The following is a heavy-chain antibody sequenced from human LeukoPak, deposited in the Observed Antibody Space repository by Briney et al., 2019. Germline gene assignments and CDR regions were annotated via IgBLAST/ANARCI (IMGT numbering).Heavy chain of an antibody. D-gene: IGHD1-26*01. CDR3: ARMVGATRCDI. CDR2: IHTSGST. V-gene: IGHV4-4*07. J-gene: IGHJ3*02. CDR1: GGSVSNYY. Sequence: SETLSLTCTVSGGSVSNYYWSWIRQPAGKGLEWIGRIHTSGSTNYDPSLKSRVTMSVDTSKSQFSLKLSSVTAADTAVYYCARMVGATRCDIWDQGTMVTVSS.